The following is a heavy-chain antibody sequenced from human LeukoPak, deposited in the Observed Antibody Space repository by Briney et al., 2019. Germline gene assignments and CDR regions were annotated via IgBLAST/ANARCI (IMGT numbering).Heavy chain of an antibody. CDR1: GYTFTSYA. CDR3: ARWGSGSYNIDY. Sequence: ASVKVSCKASGYTFTSYAIHWVRQAPGQRLEWMGIIYPSGGSTSYAQKFQGRVTMTRDTSTSTVYMELSSLRSEDTAVYYCARWGSGSYNIDYWGQGTLVTVSS. D-gene: IGHD1-26*01. J-gene: IGHJ4*02. V-gene: IGHV1-46*01. CDR2: IYPSGGST.